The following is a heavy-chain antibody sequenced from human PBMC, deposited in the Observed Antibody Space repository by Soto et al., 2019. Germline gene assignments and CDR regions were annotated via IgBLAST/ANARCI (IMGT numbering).Heavy chain of an antibody. Sequence: SETLSLTCAVYGGSFSGYYWSWIRQPPGKGLEWIGEINHSGSTNYNPSLKSRVTISVDTSKNQFSLKLSSVTAADTAVYYCASLGSNGMDVWGQGTTVTVSS. V-gene: IGHV4-34*01. CDR2: INHSGST. J-gene: IGHJ6*02. CDR3: ASLGSNGMDV. CDR1: GGSFSGYY. D-gene: IGHD3-10*01.